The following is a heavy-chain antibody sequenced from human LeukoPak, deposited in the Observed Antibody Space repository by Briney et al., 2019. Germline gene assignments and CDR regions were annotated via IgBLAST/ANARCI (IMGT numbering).Heavy chain of an antibody. D-gene: IGHD6-13*01. CDR1: GGSFSGCY. J-gene: IGHJ6*03. CDR2: INHSGST. CDR3: ARELLAASYYYYYYYMDV. V-gene: IGHV4-34*01. Sequence: SETLSLTCAVYGGSFSGCYWSWIRQPPGKGLEWIGEINHSGSTNYNPSLKSRVTISVDTSKNQFSLKLSSVTAADTAVYYCARELLAASYYYYYYYMDVWGKGTTVTVSS.